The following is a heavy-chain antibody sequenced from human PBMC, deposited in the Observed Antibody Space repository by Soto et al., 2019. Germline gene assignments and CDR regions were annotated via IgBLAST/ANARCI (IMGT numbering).Heavy chain of an antibody. J-gene: IGHJ4*02. CDR3: ARDGLSVVFH. V-gene: IGHV3-66*01. CDR2: IYSGDNT. D-gene: IGHD2-8*02. Sequence: EVQLVESGGGLVQPGGSLRLSCAASGFTVSSNYMSWVRQAPGKGLEWVSVIYSGDNTYYADSVKGRFIISRDNSKNTLYLQVNSLRAEDTAVYYCARDGLSVVFHWGQGTLVSVCS. CDR1: GFTVSSNY.